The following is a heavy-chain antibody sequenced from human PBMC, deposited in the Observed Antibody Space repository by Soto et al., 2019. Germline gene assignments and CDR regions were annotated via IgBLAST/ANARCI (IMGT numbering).Heavy chain of an antibody. V-gene: IGHV4-39*01. CDR3: PRHAPRYYYYGMDV. CDR2: IYYSGST. Sequence: SETLSLSCTVSGGSISSSSCYWGWIPQPPGKGLEWIGSIYYSGSTYYNPSLKSRVTISVDTSKDQFSLKLSSVTAEDTAVYYCPRHAPRYYYYGMDVWGQGTTVTVSS. J-gene: IGHJ6*02. CDR1: GGSISSSSCY.